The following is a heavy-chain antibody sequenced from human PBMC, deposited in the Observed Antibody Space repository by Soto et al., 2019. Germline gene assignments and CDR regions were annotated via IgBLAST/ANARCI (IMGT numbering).Heavy chain of an antibody. CDR1: GYTFTSHD. D-gene: IGHD2-15*01. V-gene: IGHV1-8*01. J-gene: IGHJ4*02. Sequence: ASVKVSCKASGYTFTSHDINWMRQTTGQGHEWIGWMNPNSGHTNYAQKFQGRVTITADKSTSTAYMELSSLRSEDTAVYYCAREGCSGGSCYWDYWGQGTLVTVSS. CDR2: MNPNSGHT. CDR3: AREGCSGGSCYWDY.